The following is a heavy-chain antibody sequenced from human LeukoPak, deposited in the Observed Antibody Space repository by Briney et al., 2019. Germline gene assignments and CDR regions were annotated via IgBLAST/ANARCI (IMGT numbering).Heavy chain of an antibody. CDR3: ARLGMVARPQYYYYYYMDV. V-gene: IGHV4-39*07. J-gene: IGHJ6*03. CDR2: IYFSGST. Sequence: PSETLSLTCTVSGGSIGSSSYFWGWIRQPPGKGLEWIGSIYFSGSTYCNPSLKSRVTISVDTSKNQFSLKLSSVTAADTAVYYCARLGMVARPQYYYYYYMDVWGKGTTVTVSS. CDR1: GGSIGSSSYF. D-gene: IGHD6-6*01.